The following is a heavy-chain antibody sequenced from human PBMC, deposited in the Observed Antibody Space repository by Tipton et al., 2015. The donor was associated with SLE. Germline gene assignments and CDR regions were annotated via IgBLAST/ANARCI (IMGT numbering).Heavy chain of an antibody. CDR3: ARTRGYYYYGMDV. CDR2: ISTSGNT. Sequence: LRLSCTVSGASISLYHLNWIRQPPGKGLEWVAYISTSGNTNYNPSLKSRATISVDTSKNQLSLKLNSVTAADTAVYYCARTRGYYYYGMDVWGQGTTVTVSS. V-gene: IGHV4-4*09. J-gene: IGHJ6*02. CDR1: GASISLYH.